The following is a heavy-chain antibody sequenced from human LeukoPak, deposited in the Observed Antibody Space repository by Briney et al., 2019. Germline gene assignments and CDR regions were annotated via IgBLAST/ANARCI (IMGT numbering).Heavy chain of an antibody. Sequence: PGGSLRLSCAASRFTFSSYGMHWVRQAPGKGLEWVAVISYDGRNKNYADSVKGRFTISRDNSKNTLYLQMNSLRAEDTAIYYCVRSGGYWGQGTLVTVSS. CDR1: RFTFSSYG. D-gene: IGHD1-26*01. CDR2: ISYDGRNK. V-gene: IGHV3-30*03. J-gene: IGHJ4*02. CDR3: VRSGGY.